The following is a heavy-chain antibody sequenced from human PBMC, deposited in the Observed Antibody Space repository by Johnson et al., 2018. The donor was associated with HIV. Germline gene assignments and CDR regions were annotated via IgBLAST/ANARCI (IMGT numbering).Heavy chain of an antibody. CDR2: ISYDGSSK. Sequence: VQVLESGGGVVQPGRSLRLSCAASGFTFSSYAIHWVRQAPGKGLEWVAVISYDGSSKDYSDSVKGRITISRDNSKNTVYLQLNSLRTEDTAVYYCASLYAFDIWGQGTMGTVSS. CDR3: ASLYAFDI. CDR1: GFTFSSYA. J-gene: IGHJ3*02. V-gene: IGHV3-30*04.